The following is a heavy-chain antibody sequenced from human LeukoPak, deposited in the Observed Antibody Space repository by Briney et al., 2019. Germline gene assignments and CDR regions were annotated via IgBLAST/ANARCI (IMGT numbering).Heavy chain of an antibody. J-gene: IGHJ4*02. CDR3: ARRGRNSSGWQDYL. CDR2: IYNSGST. Sequence: SETLSLTCTVPGASISSYYWSWIRQPPGKGLEWIGYIYNSGSTNYNPSLKSRVTISVDTSKNQFSLKLSSVTAADTAVYYCARRGRNSSGWQDYLWGQGTLVTVSS. V-gene: IGHV4-59*08. D-gene: IGHD6-25*01. CDR1: GASISSYY.